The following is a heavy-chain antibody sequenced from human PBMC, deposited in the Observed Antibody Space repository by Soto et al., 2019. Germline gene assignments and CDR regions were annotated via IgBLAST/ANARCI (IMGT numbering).Heavy chain of an antibody. J-gene: IGHJ6*02. CDR2: IYWNGNE. CDR3: ARELSGYYYVMDV. D-gene: IGHD2-15*01. CDR1: GFSFTTSGVG. V-gene: IGHV2-5*01. Sequence: QITLRESGPTLVKPTQTLTLTCTFSGFSFTTSGVGVCWFRQPPGQALHWLALIYWNGNEHYSPSLNNRLTVTKDTSKNQVVLTMTNVDPVDTATYYCARELSGYYYVMDVWGQGTNVTVSS.